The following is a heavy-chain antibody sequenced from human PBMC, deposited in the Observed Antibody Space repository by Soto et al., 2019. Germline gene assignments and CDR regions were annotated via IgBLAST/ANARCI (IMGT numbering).Heavy chain of an antibody. CDR1: GFTVSSNY. D-gene: IGHD2-2*01. CDR3: ARCRVVPATAYYYCLDV. Sequence: EVQLVESGGGLVQPGGSLRLSCAASGFTVSSNYMSWVRQAPGKGLEWVSVIYRGGSTYYADSVKSRFTISRDNSKNTLYLQSNSLRAEDTAVYYCARCRVVPATAYYYCLDVWGKGTTVTVSS. V-gene: IGHV3-66*01. CDR2: IYRGGST. J-gene: IGHJ6*03.